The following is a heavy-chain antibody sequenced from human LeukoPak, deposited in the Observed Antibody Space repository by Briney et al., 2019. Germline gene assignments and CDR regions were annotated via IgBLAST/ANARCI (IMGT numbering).Heavy chain of an antibody. J-gene: IGHJ5*02. D-gene: IGHD3-3*01. CDR1: GFTFSSYA. V-gene: IGHV3-64*01. Sequence: GGSLRLSCAASGFTFSSYAMHWVRQAPGKGLEYVSAISSNGGSTYYANSVKGRFTISRDNSKNTLYLQMGSLRAEDMAVYYCARGDRYYDFWSGTGWFDPWGQGTLVTVSS. CDR2: ISSNGGST. CDR3: ARGDRYYDFWSGTGWFDP.